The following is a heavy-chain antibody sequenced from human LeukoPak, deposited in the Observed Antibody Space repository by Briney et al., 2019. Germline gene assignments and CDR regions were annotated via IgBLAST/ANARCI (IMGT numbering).Heavy chain of an antibody. D-gene: IGHD3-16*01. Sequence: GGSLRLSCAASGFTFSNYWMHWVRQAPGKGLVWVSRIYTDGSSTNYADSVKGRFTISRDNSKNTLYLQMNSLRAEDTAVYFCARGGGLDVWGQGATVTVSS. CDR3: ARGGGLDV. V-gene: IGHV3-74*01. CDR1: GFTFSNYW. CDR2: IYTDGSST. J-gene: IGHJ6*02.